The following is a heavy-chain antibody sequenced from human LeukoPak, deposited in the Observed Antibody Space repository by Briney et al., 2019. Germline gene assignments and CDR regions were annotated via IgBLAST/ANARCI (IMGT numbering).Heavy chain of an antibody. V-gene: IGHV1-3*01. CDR2: INAGNGNT. CDR1: GYTFTSYA. D-gene: IGHD3-3*01. CDR3: ARGPYDFWSGYYSPQDWFDP. Sequence: ASVKVSCKASGYTFTSYAMHRVRQAPGQRLEWMGWINAGNGNTKYSQKFQGRVTITRDTSASTAYMELSSLRSEDTAVYYCARGPYDFWSGYYSPQDWFDPWGQGTLVTVSS. J-gene: IGHJ5*02.